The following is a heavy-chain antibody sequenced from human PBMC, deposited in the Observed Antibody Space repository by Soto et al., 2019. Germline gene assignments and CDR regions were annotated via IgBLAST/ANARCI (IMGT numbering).Heavy chain of an antibody. Sequence: EVQLLESGGGLVQPGGSLRLSCAASGFTFSSYAMSWVRQAPGKGLEWVSAISGSGGSTYYADSVKGRFTISRDNSKNALYLQMNSLRAEDTAVYYCAKDMVRGVTSTYYYCGMDVWGQGTTVTVSS. CDR3: AKDMVRGVTSTYYYCGMDV. CDR1: GFTFSSYA. CDR2: ISGSGGST. D-gene: IGHD3-10*01. J-gene: IGHJ6*02. V-gene: IGHV3-23*01.